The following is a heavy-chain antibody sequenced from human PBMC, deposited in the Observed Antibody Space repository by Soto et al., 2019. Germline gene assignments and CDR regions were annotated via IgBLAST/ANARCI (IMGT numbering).Heavy chain of an antibody. CDR2: IHATENT. CDR1: GDSISSYY. Sequence: PSETLSLTCTVSGDSISSYYWSWIRQPAGKGMEWIGRIHATENTNYNPSLKSRVTMSIDTSNKQFSLRLTSLTAADAAVYYCARALSSAAGLYFDHWGQGTLVTVSS. CDR3: ARALSSAAGLYFDH. J-gene: IGHJ4*02. D-gene: IGHD6-13*01. V-gene: IGHV4-4*07.